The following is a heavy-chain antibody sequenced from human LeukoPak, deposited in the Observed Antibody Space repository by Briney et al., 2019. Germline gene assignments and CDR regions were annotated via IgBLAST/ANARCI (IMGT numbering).Heavy chain of an antibody. D-gene: IGHD2-8*01. CDR1: GLTFSSYA. Sequence: GGSLRLSCAASGLTFSSYAMHWVRQAPGKGLEWVAVISYDGSNKYYADSVKGRFTISRDNSKNTLYLQMNSLRAEDTAVYYCARASQYCTNGVCYFKNYDYDMDVWGQGTTVIVSS. V-gene: IGHV3-30-3*01. J-gene: IGHJ6*02. CDR2: ISYDGSNK. CDR3: ARASQYCTNGVCYFKNYDYDMDV.